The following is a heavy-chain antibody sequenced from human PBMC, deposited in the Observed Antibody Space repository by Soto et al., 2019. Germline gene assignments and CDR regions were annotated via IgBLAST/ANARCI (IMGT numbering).Heavy chain of an antibody. CDR1: GYSISSGYY. V-gene: IGHV4-38-2*01. CDR2: IYHSGST. J-gene: IGHJ4*02. CDR3: AQTVPATAAGFDY. Sequence: KASETLSLTCAVSGYSISSGYYWGWIRQPPGKGLEWIGSIYHSGSTYYNPSLKSRVTISVDTSKNQFSLKLSSVTAADTAVYYCAQTVPATAAGFDYWGQGTLVTVSS. D-gene: IGHD2-2*01.